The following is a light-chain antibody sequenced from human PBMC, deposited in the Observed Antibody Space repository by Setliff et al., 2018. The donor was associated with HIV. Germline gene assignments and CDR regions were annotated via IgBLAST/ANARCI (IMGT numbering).Light chain of an antibody. J-gene: IGLJ1*01. CDR3: QVWDINPDLYV. CDR1: NIGGKS. V-gene: IGLV3-21*02. Sequence: SYELTQPPSVSVAPGETAKITCGGNNIGGKSVHWYQQKTGQAPVLVVYDNTYRPSGIPERFSGSNSGNTATLTITRVEAGDEADYYCQVWDINPDLYVFGTGTKVT. CDR2: DNT.